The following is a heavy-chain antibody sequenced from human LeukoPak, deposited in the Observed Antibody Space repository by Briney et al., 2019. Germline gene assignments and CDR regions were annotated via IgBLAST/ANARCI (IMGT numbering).Heavy chain of an antibody. V-gene: IGHV4-4*08. CDR3: ARETPYNGNHYFDY. D-gene: IGHD1-14*01. CDR2: IYSHENT. J-gene: IGHJ4*02. Sequence: KPSETLSLTCTVSGGSIIGHYWSWIRQSPGKELEWIAYIYSHENTSYSLSLNGRATISEDTSKNQVSLKVRSVTTADTAVYYCARETPYNGNHYFDYWGQGNLVTVSS. CDR1: GGSIIGHY.